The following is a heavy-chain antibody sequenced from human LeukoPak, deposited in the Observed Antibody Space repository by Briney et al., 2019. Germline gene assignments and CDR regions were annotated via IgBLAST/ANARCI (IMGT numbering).Heavy chain of an antibody. D-gene: IGHD2-15*01. J-gene: IGHJ4*02. CDR3: ARKPGGVAAHFDY. CDR1: GFTFSSYW. V-gene: IGHV4-39*01. Sequence: GSLRLSCAASGFTFSSYWMSWVRQAPGKGLEWIGTIYYSGSTYYNPSLTSRVTISVDTSKNQFSLKLSSVTAADTAVYYCARKPGGVAAHFDYWGQGTLVTVSS. CDR2: IYYSGST.